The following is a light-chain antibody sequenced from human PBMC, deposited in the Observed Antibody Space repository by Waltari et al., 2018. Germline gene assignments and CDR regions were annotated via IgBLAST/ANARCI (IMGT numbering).Light chain of an antibody. CDR1: SNDIGDYNY. J-gene: IGLJ3*02. CDR2: DVY. V-gene: IGLV2-11*01. Sequence: QSALTQPRSVSASPGEAVTITCTGSSNDIGDYNYVSWYLQLPGKAPKLILYDVYKRPSGVPDRFSGSKSATTASLTISGLHLDDEGDYYCCAYAGTYTWVFGGGTQVTVL. CDR3: CAYAGTYTWV.